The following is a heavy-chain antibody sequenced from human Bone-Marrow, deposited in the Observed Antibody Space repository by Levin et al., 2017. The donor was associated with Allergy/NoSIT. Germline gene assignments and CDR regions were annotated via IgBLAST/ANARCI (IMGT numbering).Heavy chain of an antibody. J-gene: IGHJ5*02. CDR2: ISTFSDDR. Sequence: AASVKVSCKASDYTFSNYGINWVRQAPGQGLEWMGWISTFSDDRKYAQNLQGRVTMTTDTSTNTAYMELRSLRSDDTAVYYCARDAKVYCSSSSCYRGNWFDPWGQGTLVTVSP. V-gene: IGHV1-18*01. CDR1: DYTFSNYG. D-gene: IGHD2-2*02. CDR3: ARDAKVYCSSSSCYRGNWFDP.